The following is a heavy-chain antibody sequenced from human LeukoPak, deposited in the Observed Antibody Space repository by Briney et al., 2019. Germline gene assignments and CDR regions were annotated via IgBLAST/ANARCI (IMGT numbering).Heavy chain of an antibody. CDR3: ARASRMVRGAFDV. V-gene: IGHV1-18*01. CDR2: ISAYNGGT. D-gene: IGHD3-10*01. J-gene: IGHJ3*01. CDR1: GYSFTNYA. Sequence: ASVKVSCKASGYSFTNYALARVRQAPGQGLEWVGWISAYNGGTAYAQKLQDRVTLTTDTATRTVYIELRSLTSDDTAKYYCARASRMVRGAFDVWGQGTMVTVSS.